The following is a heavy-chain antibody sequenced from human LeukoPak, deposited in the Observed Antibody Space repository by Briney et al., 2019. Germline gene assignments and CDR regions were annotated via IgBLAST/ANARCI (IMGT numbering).Heavy chain of an antibody. CDR2: IWYDGNKK. CDR3: AKGAHIYGDYGAVDI. V-gene: IGHV3-33*06. J-gene: IGHJ3*02. Sequence: GGSLRLSCTGSGFTFSDYGMHWVRQAPGKGLEWVAVIWYDGNKKYYADSVKGRFTISRDNYKNTQYLQMNSLRAEDTAVYYFAKGAHIYGDYGAVDIWGQGTMVTISS. D-gene: IGHD4-17*01. CDR1: GFTFSDYG.